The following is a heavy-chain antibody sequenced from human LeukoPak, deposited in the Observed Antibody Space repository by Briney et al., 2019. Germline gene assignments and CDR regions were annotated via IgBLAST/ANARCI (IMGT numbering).Heavy chain of an antibody. J-gene: IGHJ4*02. CDR1: GSSFNTYY. CDR3: ARDIVYLIDEDYG. V-gene: IGHV4-4*07. CDR2: IHTSGSA. D-gene: IGHD4-17*01. Sequence: SETLSLTCSVSGSSFNTYYWSWIRQPAGKALEWIGRIHTSGSADYSPSLQNRVTISVDMSKKEFSLKLTSVTAADTAVYYCARDIVYLIDEDYGWGQGILVTVSS.